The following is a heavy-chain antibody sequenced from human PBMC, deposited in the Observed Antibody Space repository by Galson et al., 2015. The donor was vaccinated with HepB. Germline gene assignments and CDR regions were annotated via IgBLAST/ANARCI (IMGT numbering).Heavy chain of an antibody. CDR3: VKEGRITGTTADY. CDR2: ISSNGGST. Sequence: SLRLSCAASGFTFSSYAMHWVRQAPGKGLEYVSAISSNGGSTYYADSVKGRFTISRDNSKNTLYLQMSSLRAEDTAVYYCVKEGRITGTTADYWGQGTLVTVSS. V-gene: IGHV3-64D*06. J-gene: IGHJ4*02. CDR1: GFTFSSYA. D-gene: IGHD1-7*01.